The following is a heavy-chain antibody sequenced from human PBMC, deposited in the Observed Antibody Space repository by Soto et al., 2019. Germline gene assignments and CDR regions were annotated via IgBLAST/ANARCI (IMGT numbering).Heavy chain of an antibody. CDR1: GDSMNSEY. Sequence: PSETLSLTCSVSGDSMNSEYWTWIRQTPGKGLEWIGYIFPTGTTNYNPSLKSRVIISVDRSKNQFSLDLFSVTAADTAIYYCARRMGYDDSGRFDPTFDRWGQGTRVTVSS. J-gene: IGHJ4*02. V-gene: IGHV4-4*09. CDR3: ARRMGYDDSGRFDPTFDR. D-gene: IGHD3-22*01. CDR2: IFPTGTT.